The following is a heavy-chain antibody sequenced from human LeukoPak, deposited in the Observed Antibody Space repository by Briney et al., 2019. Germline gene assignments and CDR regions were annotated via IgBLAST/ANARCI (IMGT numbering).Heavy chain of an antibody. V-gene: IGHV3-66*01. CDR1: GFSVSNNY. D-gene: IGHD3-10*01. CDR2: LYSGGTT. Sequence: GGSLRLPCAASGFSVSNNYMSWVRQAPGEGLACVSVLYSGGTTYYADSVKARFTISRDTSKNTLYLQMNSLRPEDTAVYYCARDSSNSRSGKYYNDWGQGTLVTVSS. CDR3: ARDSSNSRSGKYYND. J-gene: IGHJ4*02.